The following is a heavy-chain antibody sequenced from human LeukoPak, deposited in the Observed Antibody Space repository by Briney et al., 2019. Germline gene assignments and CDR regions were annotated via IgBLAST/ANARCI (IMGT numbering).Heavy chain of an antibody. D-gene: IGHD1-26*01. J-gene: IGHJ4*02. V-gene: IGHV4-59*01. CDR2: IYYSGST. CDR1: GGSISSYY. CDR3: SRESGAFCPFGY. Sequence: KPSETLSLTCSVSGGSISSYYWSWIRQPPGKGLEWIGYIYYSGSTNYDPSLKSRVTISVDTSENQLSLKLSSVTAADTAVYYCSRESGAFCPFGYWGQGTLVIVPP.